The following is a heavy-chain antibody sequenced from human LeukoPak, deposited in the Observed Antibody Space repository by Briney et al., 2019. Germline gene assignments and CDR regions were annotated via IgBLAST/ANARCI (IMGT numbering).Heavy chain of an antibody. CDR3: AKSSYYDASGYYREYYFDY. D-gene: IGHD3-22*01. J-gene: IGHJ4*02. Sequence: GGSLRLSCAASRFTFSSYGMSWVRQAPGKGLEWVSSISGSGGSTYYADSVKGRFTVSRDNSKNTLYLQMNSLRDEDTAVYYCAKSSYYDASGYYREYYFDYWGQGTLVTVSS. CDR1: RFTFSSYG. V-gene: IGHV3-23*01. CDR2: ISGSGGST.